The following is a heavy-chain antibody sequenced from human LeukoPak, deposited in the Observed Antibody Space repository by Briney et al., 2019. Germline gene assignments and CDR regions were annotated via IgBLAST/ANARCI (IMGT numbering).Heavy chain of an antibody. CDR3: AGYYDFRSGYFDY. CDR1: GFTVSSNY. CDR2: IYSGGST. D-gene: IGHD3-3*01. V-gene: IGHV3-53*01. Sequence: GGSLRLSCTVSGFTVSSNYMSWVRRAPGKGLEWVSVIYSGGSTYYADSVKGRFTISRDNSKNTLYLQMNSLRAEDTAVYYCAGYYDFRSGYFDYWGQGTLVTVSS. J-gene: IGHJ4*02.